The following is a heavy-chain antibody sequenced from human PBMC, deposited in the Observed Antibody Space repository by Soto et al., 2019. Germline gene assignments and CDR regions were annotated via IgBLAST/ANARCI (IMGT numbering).Heavy chain of an antibody. D-gene: IGHD3-16*01. V-gene: IGHV1-2*02. CDR3: ARDAPLMVKFGLKSYWFDH. Sequence: QVQLVQSGAEVKKPGASVKVSCKASGYTFTGYYMHWVRQAPGQGLEWTGWINANSGGTNYAQKFQGRVTMTRDTSSSTAYMELSRLSSDDTAVKSCARDAPLMVKFGLKSYWFDHWGKGTLVPVSS. CDR2: INANSGGT. J-gene: IGHJ5*02. CDR1: GYTFTGYY.